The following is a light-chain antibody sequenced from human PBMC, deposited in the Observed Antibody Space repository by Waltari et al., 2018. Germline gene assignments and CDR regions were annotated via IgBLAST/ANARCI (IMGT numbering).Light chain of an antibody. J-gene: IGLJ2*01. CDR2: SND. V-gene: IGLV1-44*01. Sequence: QSVVTQPPSVSGTPGQRVTISCSGSYSNIGSHTVNWYQQLPETAPKLLIYSNDCRPSGVLDRFFGSKSGTSASLGISGLQSEDEADYYCAAWDDSLNGHMVFGGGTKVTVL. CDR1: YSNIGSHT. CDR3: AAWDDSLNGHMV.